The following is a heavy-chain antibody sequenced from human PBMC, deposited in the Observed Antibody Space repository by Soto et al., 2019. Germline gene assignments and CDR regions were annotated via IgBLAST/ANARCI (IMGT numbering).Heavy chain of an antibody. CDR2: IYYSGSA. V-gene: IGHV4-28*03. D-gene: IGHD2-2*01. CDR1: GYSISSSNW. Sequence: QVQLQESGPGLVKPSDTLSLICAVSGYSISSSNWWGWIRQPPGKGLEWIGNIYYSGSAYYNPSLKSRVTXSXXTAKNQFSLKLTSVTAVDTAVYYCARGDYAKAFDIWGQGTTVTVSS. J-gene: IGHJ3*02. CDR3: ARGDYAKAFDI.